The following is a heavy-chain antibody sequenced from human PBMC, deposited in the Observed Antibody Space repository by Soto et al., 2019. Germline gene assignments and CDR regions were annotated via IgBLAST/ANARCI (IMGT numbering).Heavy chain of an antibody. CDR3: ARELYYYGSGSSYPFDWFDP. CDR2: ISAYNGNT. CDR1: GYTFTSYG. J-gene: IGHJ5*02. D-gene: IGHD3-10*01. V-gene: IGHV1-18*01. Sequence: SVKVSCKASGYTFTSYGISWVRQAPGQGLEWMGWISAYNGNTNYAQKLQGRVTMTTDTSTSTAYMELRSLRSDDTAVYYCARELYYYGSGSSYPFDWFDPWGQGTLVTVSS.